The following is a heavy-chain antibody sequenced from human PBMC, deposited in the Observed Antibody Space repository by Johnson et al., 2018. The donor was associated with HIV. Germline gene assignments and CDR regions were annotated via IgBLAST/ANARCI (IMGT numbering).Heavy chain of an antibody. V-gene: IGHV3-33*03. Sequence: SGFSFGSYAMHWARQAPGKGLEWVAVIWYDGTTKYYGDSVRGRFTISRDNAKYTVDLQMNSLRVEDTAVYYCAKVDCGGDTCAGYDPFDLWGQGTLVTVSS. J-gene: IGHJ3*01. D-gene: IGHD2-21*01. CDR3: AKVDCGGDTCAGYDPFDL. CDR1: GFSFGSYA. CDR2: IWYDGTTK.